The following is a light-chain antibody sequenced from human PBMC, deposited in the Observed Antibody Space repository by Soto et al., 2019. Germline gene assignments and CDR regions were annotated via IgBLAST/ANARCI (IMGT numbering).Light chain of an antibody. V-gene: IGKV1-5*01. J-gene: IGKJ1*01. CDR1: QSISSW. CDR3: QQYNSYQWT. Sequence: LQIAPSPSTLSASVGDRVTNTCRASQSISSWLAWYQQKPGKAPKLLIYDASSLESGVPSRFSGSGSGTEFTLTISSLQPDDFATYYCQQYNSYQWTFGQGTKVDI. CDR2: DAS.